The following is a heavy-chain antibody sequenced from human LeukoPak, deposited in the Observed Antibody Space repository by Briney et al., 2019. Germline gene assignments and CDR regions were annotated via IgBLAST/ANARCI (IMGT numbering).Heavy chain of an antibody. Sequence: GGSLRLSCAASGFTFSDHYMDWVRQAPGKGLEWVGRTRNKANSYTTEYAASVKGRFTISRDDSKNSLYLQMNSLKTKDTAVYYCARGDSSGYYYEWGQGTLVTVSS. CDR1: GFTFSDHY. CDR3: ARGDSSGYYYE. CDR2: TRNKANSYTT. V-gene: IGHV3-72*01. D-gene: IGHD3-22*01. J-gene: IGHJ4*02.